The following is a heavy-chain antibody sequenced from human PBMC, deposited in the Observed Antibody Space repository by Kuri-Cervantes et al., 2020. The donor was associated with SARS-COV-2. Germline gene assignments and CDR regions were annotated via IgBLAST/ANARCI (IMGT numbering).Heavy chain of an antibody. J-gene: IGHJ4*01. CDR2: FDPEYGEI. CDR1: GYTVTELP. Sequence: ASVKVSCKVSGYTVTELPMHWVRQAPGKGLEWMGGFDPEYGEIIYAQKFQGRVTMTEDTSTDTEYMELSSLRSDDTAVYYCATVDYDSYGYSWHFDSWGHGTLVTVSS. D-gene: IGHD3-22*01. V-gene: IGHV1-24*01. CDR3: ATVDYDSYGYSWHFDS.